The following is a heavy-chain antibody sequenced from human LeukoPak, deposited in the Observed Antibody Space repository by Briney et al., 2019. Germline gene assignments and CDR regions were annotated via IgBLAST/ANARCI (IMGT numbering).Heavy chain of an antibody. Sequence: GASVKVSCKASGYTFTSYDINWVRQATGQGLEWMGWMNPNSGNTGYAQKFQGRVTMTRNTSISTAYMELSSLRPEDTAVYYCARGLGATTGYYYGMDVWGQGTTVTVSS. CDR1: GYTFTSYD. CDR3: ARGLGATTGYYYGMDV. CDR2: MNPNSGNT. V-gene: IGHV1-8*01. J-gene: IGHJ6*02. D-gene: IGHD1-26*01.